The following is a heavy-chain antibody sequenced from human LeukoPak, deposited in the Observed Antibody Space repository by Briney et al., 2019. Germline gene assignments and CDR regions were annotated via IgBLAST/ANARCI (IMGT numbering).Heavy chain of an antibody. J-gene: IGHJ4*02. CDR2: IIPIFGTA. CDR3: AGERADGYNLNLYYFDY. D-gene: IGHD5-24*01. CDR1: GGTFSSYA. V-gene: IGHV1-69*01. Sequence: GASVKVSCKASGGTFSSYAISWVRQAPGQGLEWMGGIIPIFGTANYAQKFQGRVTITADESTSTAYMELSSLRSEDTAVYYCAGERADGYNLNLYYFDYWGQGTLVTVSS.